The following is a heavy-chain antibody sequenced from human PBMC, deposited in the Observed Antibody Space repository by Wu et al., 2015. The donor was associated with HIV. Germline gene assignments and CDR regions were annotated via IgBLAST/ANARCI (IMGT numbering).Heavy chain of an antibody. V-gene: IGHV1-2*02. D-gene: IGHD3-22*01. CDR3: ARELYYYDSSGYVPFGY. CDR1: GYTFTGYY. J-gene: IGHJ4*02. CDR2: INPNSGGT. Sequence: QVQLVQSGAEVKKPGASVKVSCKASGYTFTGYYMHWVRQAPGQGLEWMGWINPNSGGTNYAQKFQGRVTMTRDTSISTAYMELSRLRSDDTAVYYCARELYYYDSSGYVPFGYWGQGTLVTVSS.